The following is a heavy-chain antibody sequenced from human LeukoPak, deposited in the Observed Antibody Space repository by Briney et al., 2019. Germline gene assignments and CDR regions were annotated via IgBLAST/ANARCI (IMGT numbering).Heavy chain of an antibody. CDR3: AQNIAAAGEYYFDY. D-gene: IGHD6-13*01. CDR1: GFTFSSYG. CDR2: IWYDGSNK. Sequence: GGSLRLSCAASGFTFSSYGMHWVRQAPGKGLEWVAVIWYDGSNKYYADSVKGRFTISRDNSKNTLYLQMNSLRAEDTAVYYCAQNIAAAGEYYFDYWGQGTLVTVSS. J-gene: IGHJ4*02. V-gene: IGHV3-30*02.